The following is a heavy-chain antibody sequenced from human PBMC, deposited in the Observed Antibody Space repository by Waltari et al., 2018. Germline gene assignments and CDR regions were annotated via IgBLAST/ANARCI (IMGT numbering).Heavy chain of an antibody. V-gene: IGHV1-58*01. CDR3: AAEGC. J-gene: IGHJ4*02. CDR2: IVVCSGNT. CDR1: GFTFTSSA. Sequence: QMQLVQSGPEVKKPGTSVKVSCKASGFTFTSSAVQWVRQARGQRLEWIGWIVVCSGNTNKAQTIHERVTITRDMSTSTAYMELSSLRSEHTAVYYCAAEGCWGQGTLVTVSS.